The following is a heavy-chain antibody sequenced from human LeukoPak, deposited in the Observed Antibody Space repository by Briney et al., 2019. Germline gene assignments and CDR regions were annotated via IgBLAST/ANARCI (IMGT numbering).Heavy chain of an antibody. J-gene: IGHJ2*01. D-gene: IGHD2-15*01. V-gene: IGHV4-59*01. CDR2: IYKSGST. CDR1: GGSISSYY. Sequence: PSETLSLTCTGSGGSISSYYWSWIRQPPGKGLEWIGYIYKSGSTNYNRSLKSRVTISVDTSKNQFSLKLTSVTAADTAVYYCAREGWDLWGRGTLVTVSS. CDR3: AREGWDL.